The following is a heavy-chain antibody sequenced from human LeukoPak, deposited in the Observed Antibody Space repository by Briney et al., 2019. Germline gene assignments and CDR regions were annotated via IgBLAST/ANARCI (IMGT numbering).Heavy chain of an antibody. V-gene: IGHV3-23*01. J-gene: IGHJ4*02. CDR2: ISGSGGTT. CDR3: AKGDVVTAIFPLDY. Sequence: GGSLRLSCAASGFTFSSYAMSWVRQAPGKGLEWVLGISGSGGTTYYADSVQGRFTISRDNSKKTLFLQMSSLRAEDTAVYYCAKGDVVTAIFPLDYWGQGTLVIVSS. CDR1: GFTFSSYA. D-gene: IGHD5-12*01.